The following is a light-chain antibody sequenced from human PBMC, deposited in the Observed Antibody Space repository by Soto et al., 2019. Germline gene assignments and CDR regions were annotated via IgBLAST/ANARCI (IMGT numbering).Light chain of an antibody. CDR2: DSA. J-gene: IGLJ1*01. CDR3: QSYDSSLSGYV. V-gene: IGLV1-51*01. Sequence: QSVLTQPPSMSAAPGQKVTISCSGSSSSIGSNSVSWYQHLPGTPPKLLIFDSAKRPSGIPDRFSGSKSGTSASLAITGLQAEDEADYYCQSYDSSLSGYVFGTGTKVTVL. CDR1: SSSIGSNS.